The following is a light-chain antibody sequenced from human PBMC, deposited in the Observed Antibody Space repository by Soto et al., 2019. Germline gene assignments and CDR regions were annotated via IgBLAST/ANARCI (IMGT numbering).Light chain of an antibody. CDR3: QHSYSSPPWT. V-gene: IGKV1-39*01. CDR1: QSISTY. J-gene: IGKJ1*01. Sequence: DIQMTQSPSSLSASVGDRVTISCRASQSISTYLNWYQQKPGTAPRLLIYRASTVKTGVPPRFSGSGSGRDFTLTISSLRPDDSATYFCQHSYSSPPWTFGPGTKVEVK. CDR2: RAS.